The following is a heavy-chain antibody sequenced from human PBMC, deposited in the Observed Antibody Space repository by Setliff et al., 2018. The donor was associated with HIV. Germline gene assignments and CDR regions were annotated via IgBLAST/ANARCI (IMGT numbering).Heavy chain of an antibody. V-gene: IGHV4-38-2*02. CDR1: GYSISSGYY. CDR2: IYHSGST. J-gene: IGHJ3*02. Sequence: PSETLSLTCTVSGYSISSGYYWGWIRQPPGKGLEWIGSIYHSGSTYYNPSLKRRVTISVDTSKNQFSLKLRSVTAADTAVYYCANTVVGDSYALPNDAFDIWGQGTMVTVSS. D-gene: IGHD3-16*01. CDR3: ANTVVGDSYALPNDAFDI.